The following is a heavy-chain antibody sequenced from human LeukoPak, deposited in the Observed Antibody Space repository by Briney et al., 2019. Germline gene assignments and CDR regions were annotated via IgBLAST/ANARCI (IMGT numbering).Heavy chain of an antibody. D-gene: IGHD6-13*01. V-gene: IGHV4-59*12. J-gene: IGHJ4*02. CDR3: ARDSIAAAPL. Sequence: SETLSLTCTVSGGSISSYYWSWIRQPPRKGLEWIGYIYHSGSTYYNPSLKSRVTTSVDRSKNQFSLKLSSVTAADTAVYYCARDSIAAAPLWGQGTLVTVSS. CDR1: GGSISSYY. CDR2: IYHSGST.